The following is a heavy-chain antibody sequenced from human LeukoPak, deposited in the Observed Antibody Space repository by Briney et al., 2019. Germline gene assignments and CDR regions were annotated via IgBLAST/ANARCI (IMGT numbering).Heavy chain of an antibody. CDR3: ARDFRGNYGSRGMDV. D-gene: IGHD5-24*01. CDR1: VRSITSY. J-gene: IGHJ6*02. V-gene: IGHV4-59*01. Sequence: PSETLSPTCTVPVRSITSYWSWIRQPPGKGLEWIGYIYYSGSTNYNPSLKSRVTMSIDTSKNQFSLKLSSVTAADTAVYYCARDFRGNYGSRGMDVWGQGTTVTVSS. CDR2: IYYSGST.